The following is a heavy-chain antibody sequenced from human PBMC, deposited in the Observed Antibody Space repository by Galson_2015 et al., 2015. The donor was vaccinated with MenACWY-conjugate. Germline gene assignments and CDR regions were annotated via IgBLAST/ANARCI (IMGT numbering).Heavy chain of an antibody. J-gene: IGHJ2*01. CDR3: AKDPGGWAYYWYLDL. CDR2: ISYDGGIK. CDR1: GFTFSSYG. Sequence: SLRLSCAASGFTFSSYGMHWARQAPGKGLEWVAVISYDGGIKYYADSVKGRFTISRDNSKNTLYLQMNSLRTEDTAVYSCAKDPGGWAYYWYLDLWGRGSLVTVSS. V-gene: IGHV3-30*18. D-gene: IGHD2-8*02.